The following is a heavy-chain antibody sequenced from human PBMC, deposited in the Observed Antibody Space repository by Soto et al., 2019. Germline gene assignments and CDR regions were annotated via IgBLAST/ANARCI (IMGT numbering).Heavy chain of an antibody. D-gene: IGHD3-9*01. CDR2: IIPIFGTA. CDR1: GGTFSSYA. CDR3: ARDRKYDILSCFYPYYYYGMDV. J-gene: IGHJ6*02. V-gene: IGHV1-69*13. Sequence: ASVKVSCKASGGTFSSYAISWVRQAPGQGLEWMGGIIPIFGTANYAQKFQGRVTITADESTSTAYMELSSLRSEDTAVYYCARDRKYDILSCFYPYYYYGMDVRGQAITGTGSS.